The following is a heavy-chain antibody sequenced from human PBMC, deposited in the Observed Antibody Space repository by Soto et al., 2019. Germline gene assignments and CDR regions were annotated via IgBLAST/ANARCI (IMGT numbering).Heavy chain of an antibody. CDR1: GGSITSGGYS. V-gene: IGHV4-30-2*01. CDR2: IYHSGST. CDR3: ARRSGWAFDI. Sequence: SETLSLTCAVSGGSITSGGYSWSWIRQPPGKGLEWIGYIYHSGSTYYNPSLKSRVTISVDRSKNQFSLKLSSVTAADTAVYYCARRSGWAFDIWGQGPMVNVS. J-gene: IGHJ3*02.